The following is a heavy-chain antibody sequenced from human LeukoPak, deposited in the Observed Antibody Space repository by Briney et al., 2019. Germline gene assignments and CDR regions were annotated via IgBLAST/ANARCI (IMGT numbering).Heavy chain of an antibody. D-gene: IGHD1-1*01. J-gene: IGHJ3*02. V-gene: IGHV4-59*01. CDR2: IYYSGST. CDR3: ARVTATGTIAFDI. CDR1: GGSISSYY. Sequence: SETLSLTCTVSGGSISSYYWSWIRQPPGKGLEWIGCIYYSGSTNYNPSLKSRVTISADTSKNQFSLKLSSVTAADTAVYYCARVTATGTIAFDIWGQGTMVTVSS.